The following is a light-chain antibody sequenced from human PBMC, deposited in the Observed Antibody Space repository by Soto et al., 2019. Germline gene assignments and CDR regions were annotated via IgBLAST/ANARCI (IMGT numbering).Light chain of an antibody. V-gene: IGKV4-1*01. CDR1: QSVLYSSNNKNY. J-gene: IGKJ4*01. Sequence: DIVMTQSPDSLAVSLGERATINCKSSQSVLYSSNNKNYLAWYQQKPGQPPKLLIYWASTRESGVPDRFSGSGSGTDFTLTISSLQAEDVAVYYCKLYYSTPLTFGGGTKVEIK. CDR2: WAS. CDR3: KLYYSTPLT.